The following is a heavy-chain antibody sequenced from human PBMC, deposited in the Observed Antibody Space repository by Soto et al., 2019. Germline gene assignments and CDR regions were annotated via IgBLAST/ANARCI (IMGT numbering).Heavy chain of an antibody. V-gene: IGHV4-39*02. D-gene: IGHD3-10*01. CDR3: ARERGRGLGRYYGSGSYFVSNWFDP. CDR1: GGSISSSSYY. J-gene: IGHJ5*02. CDR2: IYYSGST. Sequence: SETLSLTCTVSGGSISSSSYYWGWIRQPPGKGLEWIGSIYYSGSTYYNPSLKSRVTISVDTSKNQFSLKLSSVTAADTAVYYCARERGRGLGRYYGSGSYFVSNWFDPWGQGTLVTVSS.